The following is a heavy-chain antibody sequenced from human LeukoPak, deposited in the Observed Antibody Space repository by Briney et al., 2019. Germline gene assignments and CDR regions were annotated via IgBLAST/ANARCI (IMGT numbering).Heavy chain of an antibody. CDR3: ARAPGYSSSWEDY. D-gene: IGHD6-13*01. Sequence: ASVKVSCKASGYTFTSYGISWVRQAPGQGLEWMGWISAYNGNTNYAQKLQGRVTMTTDTSTSTDYMELRSLRSDDTAVYYCARAPGYSSSWEDYWGQGTLVTVSS. J-gene: IGHJ4*02. V-gene: IGHV1-18*01. CDR2: ISAYNGNT. CDR1: GYTFTSYG.